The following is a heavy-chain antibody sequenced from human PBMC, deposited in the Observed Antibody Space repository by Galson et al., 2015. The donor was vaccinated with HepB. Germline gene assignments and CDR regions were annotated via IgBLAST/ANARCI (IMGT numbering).Heavy chain of an antibody. CDR2: ISTKRGNT. D-gene: IGHD3-9*01. J-gene: IGHJ4*02. Sequence: SCKASGYTFNKYGISWVRQAPGQGLEWMGWISTKRGNTKHAQNFQGRVTMTTETSTNTAYMELRSLRSADTAVYYCARDVDWALDYWGQGTLVTVSS. V-gene: IGHV1-18*01. CDR1: GYTFNKYG. CDR3: ARDVDWALDY.